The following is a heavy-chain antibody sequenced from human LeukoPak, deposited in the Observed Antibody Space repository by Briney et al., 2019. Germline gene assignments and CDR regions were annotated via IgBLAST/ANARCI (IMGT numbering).Heavy chain of an antibody. Sequence: PSETLSLTCTVSGGSISSYYWGWNRQPPGKGLEWIGYIYYSGSTNYNPSLKSRVTISVDTSKNQFSLRLSSVTAADTAVYYCARVTGYMIEDYFDYWGQGTLVTVSS. V-gene: IGHV4-59*01. D-gene: IGHD3-22*01. CDR2: IYYSGST. J-gene: IGHJ4*02. CDR3: ARVTGYMIEDYFDY. CDR1: GGSISSYY.